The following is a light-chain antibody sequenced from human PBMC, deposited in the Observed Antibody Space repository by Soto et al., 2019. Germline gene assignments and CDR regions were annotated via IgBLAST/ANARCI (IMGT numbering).Light chain of an antibody. Sequence: QSALTQPPSASGSPGQSVTISCTGTSSDVGGYNYVSWYQQHPGKAPKLMIYEVSKRPSGVPDRFSGSKSGNTASLTVSGLQAEDEADYYCSSYASSGTYVFGAGTKVTVL. CDR1: SSDVGGYNY. J-gene: IGLJ1*01. V-gene: IGLV2-8*01. CDR2: EVS. CDR3: SSYASSGTYV.